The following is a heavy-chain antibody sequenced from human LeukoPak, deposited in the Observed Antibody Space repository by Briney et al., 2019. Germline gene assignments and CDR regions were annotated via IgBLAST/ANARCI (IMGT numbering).Heavy chain of an antibody. J-gene: IGHJ6*02. CDR2: IWYDGSNK. D-gene: IGHD2-21*02. Sequence: PGRSLRLSCAASGFTFSSYGMHWVRQAPGKGLEWVAVIWYDGSNKYYADSVKGRFTISRDNSKNTLYLQMNSLRAEDTAVYYCAREGKVVTASGMDVWGQGTTVTVSS. V-gene: IGHV3-33*01. CDR3: AREGKVVTASGMDV. CDR1: GFTFSSYG.